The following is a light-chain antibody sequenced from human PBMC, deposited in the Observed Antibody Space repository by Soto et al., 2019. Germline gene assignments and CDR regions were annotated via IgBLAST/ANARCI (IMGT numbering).Light chain of an antibody. J-gene: IGLJ2*01. V-gene: IGLV2-8*01. CDR2: EVN. CDR1: SSDFGDYDY. Sequence: QSVLTQPPSTSGSPGQSVTISCTGTSSDFGDYDYVSWYQQHPGKAPKLMIYEVNKRHSGVPDRFSGSKSGTTASLTVSGLQAEDEAGYHCSSYAGSNNLVFGGGTQLTV. CDR3: SSYAGSNNLV.